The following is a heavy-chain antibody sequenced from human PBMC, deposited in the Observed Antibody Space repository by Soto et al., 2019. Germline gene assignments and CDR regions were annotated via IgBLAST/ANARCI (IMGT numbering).Heavy chain of an antibody. CDR2: IYHSGRT. CDR1: GDSISSGSYY. D-gene: IGHD4-17*01. V-gene: IGHV4-31*03. CDR3: ASVIGGDSDYYFDY. J-gene: IGHJ4*02. Sequence: PSETLSLTCSLSGDSISSGSYYWGWIRQHPGKGMGWIGNIYHSGRTYYSPSLKSRVIMSVDTAKNHFSLNLNSVTTAETDMYFCASVIGGDSDYYFDYWGQGTLVTVSS.